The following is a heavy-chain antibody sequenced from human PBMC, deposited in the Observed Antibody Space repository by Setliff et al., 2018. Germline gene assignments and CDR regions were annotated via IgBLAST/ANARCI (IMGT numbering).Heavy chain of an antibody. CDR3: ARDRSYYASGSFTKWFDY. V-gene: IGHV4-61*08. CDR1: GASISNDAYY. J-gene: IGHJ4*02. CDR2: IFYSGDT. Sequence: SETLSLTCNVSGASISNDAYYWSWVRQHPGKGLEWIGFIFYSGDTNSNPSLKSRVTMSVDTSKNQFSLKLNSVTAADTATYYCARDRSYYASGSFTKWFDYWGRGALVTVSS. D-gene: IGHD3-10*01.